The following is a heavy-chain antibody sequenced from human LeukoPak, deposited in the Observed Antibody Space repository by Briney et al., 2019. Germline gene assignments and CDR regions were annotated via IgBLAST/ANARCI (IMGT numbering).Heavy chain of an antibody. J-gene: IGHJ4*02. CDR2: INTNTGNP. D-gene: IGHD6-19*01. CDR1: GYTFTSYA. V-gene: IGHV7-4-1*02. CDR3: ARDLYRIAVAGSFFDY. Sequence: GASVKVSCKASGYTFTSYAMNWVRQAPGQGLEWMGWINTNTGNPTYAQGFTGRFVFSLDTSVSTAYLQISSLKAEDTAVYYCARDLYRIAVAGSFFDYWGQGTLVTVSS.